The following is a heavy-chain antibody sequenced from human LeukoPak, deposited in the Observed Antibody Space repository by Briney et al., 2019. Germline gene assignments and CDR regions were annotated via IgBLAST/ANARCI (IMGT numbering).Heavy chain of an antibody. CDR1: GITFSSHA. CDR3: ARAYHDSGCLIDY. V-gene: IGHV3-23*01. J-gene: IGHJ4*02. D-gene: IGHD6-19*01. Sequence: GGSLRLSCAASGITFSSHAMTWVRQAPGKGLEWVAAIRGNGATTDYADSVKGRFTISRDNSRSTLYLQMNSLRAEDAAVYYCARAYHDSGCLIDYWGQGTLVTVSS. CDR2: IRGNGATT.